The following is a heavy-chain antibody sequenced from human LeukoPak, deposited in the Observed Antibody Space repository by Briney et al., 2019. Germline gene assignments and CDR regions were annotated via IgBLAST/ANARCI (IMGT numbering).Heavy chain of an antibody. V-gene: IGHV4-34*01. J-gene: IGHJ4*02. D-gene: IGHD2-15*01. CDR1: GGSFSGYY. CDR2: INHSGST. Sequence: PSETLSLTCAVYGGSFSGYYWSWIRQPPGKGLEWIGEINHSGSTNYNPSLKSRVTISVDTSKNQFSLKLSSVTAEDTAVYYCARTYGSGSLDYGGQGTLVTVSS. CDR3: ARTYGSGSLDY.